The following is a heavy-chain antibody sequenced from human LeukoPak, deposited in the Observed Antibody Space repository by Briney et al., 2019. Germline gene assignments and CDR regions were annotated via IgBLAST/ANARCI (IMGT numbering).Heavy chain of an antibody. D-gene: IGHD7-27*01. J-gene: IGHJ4*02. CDR2: ISAYNGNT. V-gene: IGHV1-18*01. CDR3: ARVPNWVPYPPLDY. CDR1: GYTFTSYG. Sequence: ASVKVSCKASGYTFTSYGISWVRQAPGQGLEWMGWISAYNGNTNYAQKLQGRVTMTTDTSTSTAYMELRSLRSDDTAVYYCARVPNWVPYPPLDYWGQGTLVTVSS.